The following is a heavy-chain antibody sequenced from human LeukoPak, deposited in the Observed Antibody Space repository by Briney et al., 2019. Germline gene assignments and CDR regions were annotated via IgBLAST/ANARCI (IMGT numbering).Heavy chain of an antibody. CDR3: ARDYPADY. Sequence: GGSLRLSCAASGFTFSSYPMHWVRQAPGKGLEWVALISSDGSDKKYADSVKGRLTISRDNSKNTLYLQMHSLRVEDTAVYYCARDYPADYWGQGTLVTVSS. V-gene: IGHV3-30-3*01. CDR2: ISSDGSDK. CDR1: GFTFSSYP. J-gene: IGHJ4*02.